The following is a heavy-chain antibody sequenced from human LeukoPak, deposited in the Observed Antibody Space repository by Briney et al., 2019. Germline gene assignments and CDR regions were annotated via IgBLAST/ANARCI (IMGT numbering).Heavy chain of an antibody. CDR2: ISSSSTTI. V-gene: IGHV3-48*01. CDR1: GFTFSSYS. CDR3: ARVGYYDSSGYYGFDY. Sequence: GGSLRLSCAASGFTFSSYSMNWVSQAPGKGLEWVSYISSSSTTIYYAHSVKGRFTISRDMAKNSLYLQMNSLRAEDTAVYYCARVGYYDSSGYYGFDYWGQGTLVTVSS. J-gene: IGHJ4*02. D-gene: IGHD3-22*01.